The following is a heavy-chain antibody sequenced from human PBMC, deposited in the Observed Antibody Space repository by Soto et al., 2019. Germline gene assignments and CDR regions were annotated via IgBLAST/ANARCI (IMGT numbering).Heavy chain of an antibody. CDR2: IYYSGST. D-gene: IGHD3-10*01. CDR1: GGSISSGGYY. Sequence: SETLSLTCTVSGGSISSGGYYWSWIRQHPGKGLEWIGYIYYSGSTYYNPSLKSRVTISVDTSKNQFSLKLSSVTAADTAVYYCATSRGFGELFILDYWGQGTLVTVS. CDR3: ATSRGFGELFILDY. J-gene: IGHJ4*02. V-gene: IGHV4-31*03.